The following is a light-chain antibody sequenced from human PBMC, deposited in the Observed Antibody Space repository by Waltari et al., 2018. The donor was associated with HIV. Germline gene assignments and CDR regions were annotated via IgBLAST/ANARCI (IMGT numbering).Light chain of an antibody. J-gene: IGLJ1*01. CDR1: ALPKKY. V-gene: IGLV3-25*03. CDR2: KDS. CDR3: QSADSSGTYF. Sequence: SYELTQPPSVSVSPGQTARITCSGDALPKKYAYWYQQKPGQATVLVTYKDSERPSGTPGRFSGSSSGTTGTLTIRGVQAEDEADYYCQSADSSGTYFFGTGTKVTVL.